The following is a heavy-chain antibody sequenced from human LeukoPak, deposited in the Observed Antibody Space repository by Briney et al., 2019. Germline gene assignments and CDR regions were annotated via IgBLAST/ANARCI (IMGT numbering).Heavy chain of an antibody. CDR1: GGSFSGYY. CDR2: INHSGST. Sequence: SETLSLTCAVYGGSFSGYYWSWIRQPPGKGLEWIGEINHSGSTNYNPSLKSRVTISVDTSKNQFSLKLSSATAADTAVYYCARGRPPNPWGQGTLVTVSS. CDR3: ARGRPPNP. V-gene: IGHV4-34*01. J-gene: IGHJ5*02.